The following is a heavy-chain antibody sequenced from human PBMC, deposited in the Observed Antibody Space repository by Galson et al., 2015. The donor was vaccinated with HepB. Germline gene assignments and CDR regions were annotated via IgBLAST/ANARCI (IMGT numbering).Heavy chain of an antibody. V-gene: IGHV4-39*07. CDR3: AREPRIEAAGTLDY. J-gene: IGHJ4*02. CDR1: GGSISSTNYY. Sequence: SETMSLTCTVSGGSISSTNYYWAWIRQPPGKGLEWIGSIYYSGSTYYNPSLKSRVTISVDTPKNQFSLELTSVTAADTAVYYCAREPRIEAAGTLDYWGQGTLVILSS. D-gene: IGHD6-13*01. CDR2: IYYSGST.